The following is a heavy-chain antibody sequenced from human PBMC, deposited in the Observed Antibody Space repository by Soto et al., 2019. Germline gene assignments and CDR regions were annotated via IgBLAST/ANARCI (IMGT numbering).Heavy chain of an antibody. CDR2: IYYSGST. D-gene: IGHD3-22*01. CDR3: ARVSPNYYDSSGLYFDY. Sequence: SETLSLTCTVSGGSISSGDYYWSWIRQPPGKGLEWIGYIYYSGSTYYNPSLKSRVTISVDTSKNQFSLKLSSVTAADTAVYYCARVSPNYYDSSGLYFDYWGQG. CDR1: GGSISSGDYY. V-gene: IGHV4-30-4*01. J-gene: IGHJ4*02.